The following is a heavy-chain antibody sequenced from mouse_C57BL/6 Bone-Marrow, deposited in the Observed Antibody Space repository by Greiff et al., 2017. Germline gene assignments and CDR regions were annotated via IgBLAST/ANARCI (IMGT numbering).Heavy chain of an antibody. V-gene: IGHV1-74*01. J-gene: IGHJ3*01. CDR1: GYTFTSYW. CDR2: IRPSDSDT. Sequence: VQLQQPGADLVKPGASVKVSCKASGYTFTSYWMHWVQQRPGQGLEWIGRIRPSDSDTNYNQTFKGKATLTVDKSSSTTYMQLSSLTSEDAAVYYGAIGDYDWFAYGGQGNRVTVSA. D-gene: IGHD2-4*01. CDR3: AIGDYDWFAY.